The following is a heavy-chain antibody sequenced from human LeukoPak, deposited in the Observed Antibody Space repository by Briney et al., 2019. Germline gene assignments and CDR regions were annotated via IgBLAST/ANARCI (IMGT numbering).Heavy chain of an antibody. J-gene: IGHJ6*03. D-gene: IGHD2-15*01. CDR2: ISWDGGST. CDR1: GFTFDVYI. CDR3: AKGGYCSGGSCYDDMDV. V-gene: IGHV3-43*01. Sequence: GGSLRLSCAASGFTFDVYIMRWVRQAPGKGLEWVSLISWDGGSTYYADSVKGRFTISRDNSKNSLYLQMNSLRTEDTALYYCAKGGYCSGGSCYDDMDVWGKGTTVTVSS.